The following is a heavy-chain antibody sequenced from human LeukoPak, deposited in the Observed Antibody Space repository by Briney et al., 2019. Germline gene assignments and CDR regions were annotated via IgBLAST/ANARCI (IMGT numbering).Heavy chain of an antibody. D-gene: IGHD1-26*01. CDR1: GFTFSTYN. CDR2: IYYSGST. Sequence: GSLRLSCAASGFTFSTYNMNWVRQAPGKGLEWIGSIYYSGSTYYNPSLKSRVTISVDTSKNQFSLKLSSVTAADTAVYYCARSIRGSRNWYFDLWGRGTLVTVSS. CDR3: ARSIRGSRNWYFDL. V-gene: IGHV4-39*07. J-gene: IGHJ2*01.